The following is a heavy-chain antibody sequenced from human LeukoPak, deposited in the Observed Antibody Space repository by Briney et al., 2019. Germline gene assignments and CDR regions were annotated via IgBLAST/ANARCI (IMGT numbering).Heavy chain of an antibody. CDR3: ARQDIVVVPAAPIKRGGFDP. Sequence: SETLSLTCTVSGGSLSSSSYYWGWIRQPPGKGLEWIGSIYYSGSTYYNPSLKSRVTISVDTSKNQFSLKLSSVTAADTAVYYCARQDIVVVPAAPIKRGGFDPWGQGTLVTVSS. CDR1: GGSLSSSSYY. J-gene: IGHJ5*02. D-gene: IGHD2-2*01. V-gene: IGHV4-39*01. CDR2: IYYSGST.